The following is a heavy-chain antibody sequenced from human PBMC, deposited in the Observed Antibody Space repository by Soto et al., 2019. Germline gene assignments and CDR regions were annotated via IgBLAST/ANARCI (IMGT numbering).Heavy chain of an antibody. CDR2: INSKPDGGTT. D-gene: IGHD3-9*01. Sequence: PGGSLRLSCAASGFTFSDYYMSWIRQAPGKGLEWVGRINSKPDGGTTDYAAPVKGRFSISRDDSKSTVYLQMNSLKTEDTAVYYCTSALLARFWGQGILVTVSS. CDR3: TSALLARF. V-gene: IGHV3-15*01. CDR1: GFTFSDYY. J-gene: IGHJ4*02.